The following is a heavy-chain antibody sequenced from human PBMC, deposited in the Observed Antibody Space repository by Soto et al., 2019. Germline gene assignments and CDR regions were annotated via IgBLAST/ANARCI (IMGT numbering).Heavy chain of an antibody. CDR1: GFTFSDYY. Sequence: EGSLRLSCAASGFTFSDYYMSWIRQAPGKGLEWVSYISSSSSYTNYADSVKGRFTISRDNAKNSLYLQMNSLRAEDTAVYYCAIEGSSKAAGLHDYCGQRSLVTVYS. CDR3: AIEGSSKAAGLHDY. CDR2: ISSSSSYT. V-gene: IGHV3-11*06. D-gene: IGHD6-6*01. J-gene: IGHJ4*02.